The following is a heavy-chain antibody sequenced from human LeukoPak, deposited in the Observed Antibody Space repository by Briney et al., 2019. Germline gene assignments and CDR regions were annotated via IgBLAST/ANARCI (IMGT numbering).Heavy chain of an antibody. D-gene: IGHD3-10*01. V-gene: IGHV3-11*01. CDR1: GFTFSDYY. J-gene: IGHJ3*02. CDR2: ISSSGSTI. Sequence: SGGSLRLSCAASGFTFSDYYMSWIRQAPGKGLEWVSYISSSGSTIYYADSVKGRFTISRDNAKNSLYLHMNSLRAEDTAVYYCARETMVRGVIAFDIWGQGTMVTVSS. CDR3: ARETMVRGVIAFDI.